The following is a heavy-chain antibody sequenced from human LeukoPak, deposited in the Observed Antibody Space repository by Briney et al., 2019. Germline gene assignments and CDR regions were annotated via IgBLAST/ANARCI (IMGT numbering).Heavy chain of an antibody. D-gene: IGHD2-2*02. Sequence: ASVKVSCKASGYTFTSYDINWVRQAPGQGLEWMGWMNPNSGNTGYAQKFQGRVTITRNTSISTAYMELSSLRSEDTAVYYCARCSSTSCYNRVFDYWGQGTLVTVSS. V-gene: IGHV1-8*03. CDR1: GYTFTSYD. J-gene: IGHJ4*02. CDR2: MNPNSGNT. CDR3: ARCSSTSCYNRVFDY.